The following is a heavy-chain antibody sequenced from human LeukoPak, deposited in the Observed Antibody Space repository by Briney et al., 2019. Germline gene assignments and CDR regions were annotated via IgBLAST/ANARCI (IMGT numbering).Heavy chain of an antibody. J-gene: IGHJ6*03. CDR1: GGTFSSYA. CDR2: IIPIFGTA. Sequence: GASVKVSCKSSGGTFSSYAISWVRPAPGQGLEWVGGIIPIFGTANYAQKFQGRVTITTDESTSTAYMELSSLRSEDTAVYYCARYLPYYYYMDVWGKGTTVTVSS. V-gene: IGHV1-69*05. CDR3: ARYLPYYYYMDV.